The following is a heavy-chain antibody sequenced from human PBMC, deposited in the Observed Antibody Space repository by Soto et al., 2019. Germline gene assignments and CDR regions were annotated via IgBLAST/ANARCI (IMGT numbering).Heavy chain of an antibody. Sequence: EVQLVESGGGLIQPGGSLRLSCAASGFTVSSNYMSWVRQAPGKGLEWVSVIYSGGSTYYADSVKGRFTISRDNSKNTLYLQMNSLRAEDTAVYYCARCQFGGNYNWFDPWGQGTLVTVSS. D-gene: IGHD2-21*02. V-gene: IGHV3-53*01. CDR2: IYSGGST. J-gene: IGHJ5*02. CDR3: ARCQFGGNYNWFDP. CDR1: GFTVSSNY.